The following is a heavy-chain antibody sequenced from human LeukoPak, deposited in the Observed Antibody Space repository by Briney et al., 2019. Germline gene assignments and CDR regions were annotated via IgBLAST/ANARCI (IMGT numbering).Heavy chain of an antibody. V-gene: IGHV3-23*01. Sequence: GGSLRLSCAASGFTFSDSAIHWVRQAPGKGLEWVSAIGGSGISTYYADSVKGLFTISRDNSKNTLYLQMNSLRAEDTAVYYCAKEWMRTVTPGDDAFDIWGQGTMVTVSS. J-gene: IGHJ3*02. CDR1: GFTFSDSA. CDR2: IGGSGIST. D-gene: IGHD4-17*01. CDR3: AKEWMRTVTPGDDAFDI.